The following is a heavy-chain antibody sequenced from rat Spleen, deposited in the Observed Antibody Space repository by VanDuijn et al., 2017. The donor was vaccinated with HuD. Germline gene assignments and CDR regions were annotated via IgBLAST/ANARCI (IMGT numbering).Heavy chain of an antibody. D-gene: IGHD2-2*01. Sequence: EVQLVESGGGLVQPGRSLKLSCAASGFTFSDYNMAWVRQTPTKGLEWVAYISTAGGDTYYRDSVKGRFTISRDNAKSTLYLQMDSLRSEDTATYYCSTTGYRAYFFDYWGQGVMVTVSS. CDR3: STTGYRAYFFDY. CDR1: GFTFSDYN. CDR2: ISTAGGDT. J-gene: IGHJ2*01. V-gene: IGHV5S23*01.